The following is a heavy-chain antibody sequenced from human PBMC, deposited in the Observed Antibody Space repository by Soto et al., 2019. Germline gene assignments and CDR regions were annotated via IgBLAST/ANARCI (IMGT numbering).Heavy chain of an antibody. CDR3: AKSARSGWYGWLDP. V-gene: IGHV2-5*01. CDR2: IYWNDDK. J-gene: IGHJ5*02. Sequence: SGPTLVNPTQTLTLTCLFSGFSLRTSGVGVGWTRQPPGKALEWLGFIYWNDDKRYSPSLKSRLTITKDTSKNQVVLTMTNMDPVDTATYYCAKSARSGWYGWLDPRRQRTLVT. CDR1: GFSLRTSGVG. D-gene: IGHD6-19*01.